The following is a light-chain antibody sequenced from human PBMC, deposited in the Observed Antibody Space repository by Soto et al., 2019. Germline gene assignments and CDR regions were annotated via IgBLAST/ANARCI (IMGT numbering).Light chain of an antibody. CDR2: GNN. CDR3: AAWDGSLNNVL. Sequence: QSVLTQPPSASGTPGQTVTISCSGSSSSIGTNTVNWYRQLPGTAPKLLIHGNNQRPSGVPDRFSGSKSGTSASLAISGLQSEDEAEYYCAAWDGSLNNVLFGGGTQLTVL. J-gene: IGLJ2*01. CDR1: SSSIGTNT. V-gene: IGLV1-44*01.